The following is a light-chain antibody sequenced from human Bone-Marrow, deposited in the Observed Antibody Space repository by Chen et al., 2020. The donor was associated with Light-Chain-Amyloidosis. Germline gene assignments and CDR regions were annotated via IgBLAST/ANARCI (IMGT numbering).Light chain of an antibody. CDR2: GTS. Sequence: EIVLTQSPGTLSLSPGERATLSCRASQSVSSAYLAWYQHKPGQAPRLLIYGTSGRAAGIPDRCSGRGSGTDFTLPISRLEPEDFAVYYCQQYGTFGTFGRGTKVEIK. V-gene: IGKV3-20*01. CDR3: QQYGTFGT. CDR1: QSVSSAY. J-gene: IGKJ1*01.